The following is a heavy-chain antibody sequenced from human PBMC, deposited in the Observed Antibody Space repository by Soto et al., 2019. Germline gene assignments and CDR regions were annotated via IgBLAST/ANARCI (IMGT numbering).Heavy chain of an antibody. Sequence: PGGSLRLSCAASGFTFSSYAMSWLRQAPGKGLEWVSAISGSGGSTYYADSVKGRFTISRDNSKNTLYLQMNSLRAEDTAVYYCCCMGSSGSHWEFDYWGQGTLVTVS. CDR3: CCMGSSGSHWEFDY. J-gene: IGHJ4*02. V-gene: IGHV3-23*01. CDR1: GFTFSSYA. CDR2: ISGSGGST. D-gene: IGHD6-19*01.